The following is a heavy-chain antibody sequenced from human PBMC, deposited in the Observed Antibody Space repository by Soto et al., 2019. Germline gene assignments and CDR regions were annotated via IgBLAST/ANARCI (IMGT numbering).Heavy chain of an antibody. CDR3: ASRAAPRSRPPYYIDY. Sequence: QEQLQESGPGLVAPSQTLSLTCSVSDGFISSGGYYWSWIRQHPGKGLEWIGYIYSNGSTSYNPSLKSRVAISIDTSKTQFALKLTSVTAADTAVYYCASRAAPRSRPPYYIDYWGQGTLVTVSS. J-gene: IGHJ4*02. CDR2: IYSNGST. V-gene: IGHV4-31*03. CDR1: DGFISSGGYY. D-gene: IGHD3-10*01.